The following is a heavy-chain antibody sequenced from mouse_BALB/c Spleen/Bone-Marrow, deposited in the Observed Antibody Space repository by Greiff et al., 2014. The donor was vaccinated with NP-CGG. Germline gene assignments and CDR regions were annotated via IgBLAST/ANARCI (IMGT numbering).Heavy chain of an antibody. CDR1: GSNIKDTN. Sequence: EVKLMESGAELVKPGASVKLSCTASGSNIKDTNKHWGKQRPEQGLEGIGRIDPANGNTKYDPKFQGKATITADTSSNTAYLQLSSLTSEDTAVYFCARWEYYAMDYWGQGTSVTVSS. D-gene: IGHD4-1*01. V-gene: IGHV14-3*02. J-gene: IGHJ4*01. CDR3: ARWEYYAMDY. CDR2: IDPANGNT.